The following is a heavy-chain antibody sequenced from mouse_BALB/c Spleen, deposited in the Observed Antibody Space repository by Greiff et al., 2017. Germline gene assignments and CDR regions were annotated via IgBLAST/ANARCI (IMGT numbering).Heavy chain of an antibody. V-gene: IGHV2-6-7*01. D-gene: IGHD1-1*01. CDR1: GFSLTGYG. CDR2: IWGDGST. CDR3: ARDPRFIYYYGSSDAMDY. Sequence: QVQLQQSGPGLVAPSQSLSITCTVSGFSLTGYGVNWVRQPPGKGLEWLGMIWGDGSTDYNSALKSRLSISKDNSKSQVFLKMNSLQTDDTARYYCARDPRFIYYYGSSDAMDYWGQGTSVTVSS. J-gene: IGHJ4*01.